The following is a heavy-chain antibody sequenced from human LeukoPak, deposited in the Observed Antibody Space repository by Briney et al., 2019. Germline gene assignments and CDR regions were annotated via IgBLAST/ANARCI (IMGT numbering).Heavy chain of an antibody. V-gene: IGHV3-53*01. CDR3: AKDLAVAGTYYFDY. CDR1: GFTVRTNY. J-gene: IGHJ4*02. D-gene: IGHD6-19*01. CDR2: IYSDGNT. Sequence: GGSLRLSCTASGFTVRTNYMSWDRQAPGKGLECVSVIYSDGNTYYADSVKGRFTISRDNSKNTLYLQMNSLRAEDTAVYYCAKDLAVAGTYYFDYWGQGTLVTVSS.